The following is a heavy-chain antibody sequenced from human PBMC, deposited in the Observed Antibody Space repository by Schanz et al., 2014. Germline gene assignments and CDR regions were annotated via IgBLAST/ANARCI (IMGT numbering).Heavy chain of an antibody. Sequence: EVQLVESGGGLIRPGGSLRLSCAASGFTFSNYWMHWVRQAPGKGLVWVSRINSDGDITTYADSVRGRFTISRDNAKNTLYLQMNSLRAEDTAVYYCAKEKGDCSSTSCSYYFDYWGQGTLVTVSS. CDR1: GFTFSNYW. CDR2: INSDGDIT. CDR3: AKEKGDCSSTSCSYYFDY. V-gene: IGHV3-74*01. D-gene: IGHD2-2*01. J-gene: IGHJ4*02.